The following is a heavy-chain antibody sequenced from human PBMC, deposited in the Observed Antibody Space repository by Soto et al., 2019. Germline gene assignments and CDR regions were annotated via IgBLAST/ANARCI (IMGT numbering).Heavy chain of an antibody. D-gene: IGHD3-10*01. CDR1: GFTFSSYA. CDR2: ISGSGGST. J-gene: IGHJ4*02. V-gene: IGHV3-23*01. CDR3: AKGPWYYYGSGSYPQVFDY. Sequence: PGGSLRLSCAASGFTFSSYAMSWVRQAPGKGLEWVSAISGSGGSTYYADSVKGRFTISRDNSKNTLYLQMNSLRAEDTAVYYCAKGPWYYYGSGSYPQVFDYWGQGTLVTVSS.